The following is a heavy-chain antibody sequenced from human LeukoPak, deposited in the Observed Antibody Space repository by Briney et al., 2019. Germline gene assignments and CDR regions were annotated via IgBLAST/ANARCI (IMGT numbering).Heavy chain of an antibody. V-gene: IGHV4-30-2*02. D-gene: IGHD3-22*01. Sequence: PSQTLSLTCTVSGGSISSGGYYWSWIRQPPGKGLEWIGYIYHSGSTYYNPSLKSRVTISLDTSKNQFSLKLSSVTAADTAVYYCARSKQTMHYDSSGSLLDYWGQGTLVTVSS. CDR3: ARSKQTMHYDSSGSLLDY. CDR2: IYHSGST. CDR1: GGSISSGGYY. J-gene: IGHJ4*02.